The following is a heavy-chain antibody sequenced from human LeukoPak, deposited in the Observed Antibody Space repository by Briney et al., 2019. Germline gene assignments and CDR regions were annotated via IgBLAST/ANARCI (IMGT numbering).Heavy chain of an antibody. D-gene: IGHD6-19*01. Sequence: ASVKVSCKASGGTFSSYAISWVRQAPGQGLEWMGWISAYNGNTNYAQKLQGRVTMTTDTSTSTAYMELRSLRSDDTAVYYCARDRGWRRIAVAGIPWGNWGQGTLVTVSS. CDR1: GGTFSSYA. J-gene: IGHJ4*02. CDR3: ARDRGWRRIAVAGIPWGN. CDR2: ISAYNGNT. V-gene: IGHV1-18*01.